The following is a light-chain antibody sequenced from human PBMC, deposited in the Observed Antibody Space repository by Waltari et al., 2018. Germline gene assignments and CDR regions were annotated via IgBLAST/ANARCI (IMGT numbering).Light chain of an antibody. V-gene: IGKV4-1*01. CDR2: WAS. CDR1: QTVLYSSNNKNY. CDR3: QQYFDSPLT. Sequence: DIVMTQSPDSLAVSLSERATISCKSSQTVLYSSNNKNYLAWYQQKTGQPPRLLLYWASTRDSGVPARFSGSGSGTDFTLTISSLQAEDAAVYYCQQYFDSPLTFGPGTRVEI. J-gene: IGKJ3*01.